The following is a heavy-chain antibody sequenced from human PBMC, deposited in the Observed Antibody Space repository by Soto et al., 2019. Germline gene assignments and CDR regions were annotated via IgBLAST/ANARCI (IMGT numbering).Heavy chain of an antibody. Sequence: QVQLQQWGAGLLKPSETLSLTCAVYGGSFSGYYWSWIRQPPGKGLEWIGEINHSGSTNYNPSLKSRVTISVDTSKNQFSLKLSSVTAADTAVYYCARGRGSGNNWFDPWGQGTLVTVSS. D-gene: IGHD6-25*01. CDR1: GGSFSGYY. CDR3: ARGRGSGNNWFDP. V-gene: IGHV4-34*01. J-gene: IGHJ5*02. CDR2: INHSGST.